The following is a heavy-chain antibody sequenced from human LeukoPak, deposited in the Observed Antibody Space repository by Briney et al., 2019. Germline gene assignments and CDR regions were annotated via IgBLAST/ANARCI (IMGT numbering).Heavy chain of an antibody. CDR3: ARRPLSSTTVVISSYFDY. Sequence: SETLSLTCAVSGGSISSGGYSWSWIRQPPGKGLEWIGYIYHSGSTNYNPSLKSRVTISVDTSKNQFSLKLSSVTAAGTAVYYCARRPLSSTTVVISSYFDYWGQGTLVTVSS. CDR2: IYHSGST. D-gene: IGHD4-23*01. V-gene: IGHV4-30-2*01. J-gene: IGHJ4*02. CDR1: GGSISSGGYS.